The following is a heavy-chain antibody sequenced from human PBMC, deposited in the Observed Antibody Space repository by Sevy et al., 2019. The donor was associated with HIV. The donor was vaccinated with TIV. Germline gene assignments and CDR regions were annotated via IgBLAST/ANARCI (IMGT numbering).Heavy chain of an antibody. D-gene: IGHD2-21*01. V-gene: IGHV4-30-2*01. CDR3: ARAEAFGLLKNVFDL. CDR2: VYFSGGI. Sequence: SETLSLTCEVSGDSMNSATYSWSWIRQPPGGGLEWIGYVYFSGGIYYNPSLESRVTISVDRSRNDFSLKLTSVTSADTAVYCCARAEAFGLLKNVFDLWGQGTTVTVSS. CDR1: GDSMNSATYS. J-gene: IGHJ3*01.